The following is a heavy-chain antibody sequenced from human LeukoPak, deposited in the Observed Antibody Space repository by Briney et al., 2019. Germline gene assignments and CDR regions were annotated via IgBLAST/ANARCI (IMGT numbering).Heavy chain of an antibody. Sequence: NPGGSLRLSCAASGFTFSSYSMNWVRQAPGEGLEWVSSISSSSSYIYYADSVKGRFTISRDNAKNSLYLQMNSLRAEDTAVYYCARDPLRGYFDYWGQGTLVTVSS. CDR3: ARDPLRGYFDY. CDR1: GFTFSSYS. V-gene: IGHV3-21*01. J-gene: IGHJ4*02. D-gene: IGHD3-9*01. CDR2: ISSSSSYI.